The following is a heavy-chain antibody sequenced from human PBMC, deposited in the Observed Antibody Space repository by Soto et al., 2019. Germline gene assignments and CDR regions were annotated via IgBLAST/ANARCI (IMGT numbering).Heavy chain of an antibody. V-gene: IGHV4-34*01. Sequence: KTSETLSLTCAVYGGSFSGYYWSWIRQPPGKGLEWIGEINHSGSTNYNPSLKSRVTISVDTSKNQFSLKLSSVTAADTAVYYCARGYGFRGWRGMDVWGQGTTVTVSS. D-gene: IGHD3-10*01. CDR3: ARGYGFRGWRGMDV. J-gene: IGHJ6*02. CDR1: GGSFSGYY. CDR2: INHSGST.